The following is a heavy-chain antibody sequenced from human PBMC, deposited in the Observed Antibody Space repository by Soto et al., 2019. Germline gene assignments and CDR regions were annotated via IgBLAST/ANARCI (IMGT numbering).Heavy chain of an antibody. CDR2: IWYDGSNK. CDR1: GFTFSSYG. J-gene: IGHJ4*02. D-gene: IGHD6-19*01. CDR3: ARERGYSSGWYNKHMPILDY. Sequence: GGSLRLSCAASGFTFSSYGMHWVRQAPGKGLEWVAVIWYDGSNKYYADSVKGRFTISRDNSKNTLYLQMNSLRAEDTAVYYCARERGYSSGWYNKHMPILDYWGQGTLVTVSS. V-gene: IGHV3-33*01.